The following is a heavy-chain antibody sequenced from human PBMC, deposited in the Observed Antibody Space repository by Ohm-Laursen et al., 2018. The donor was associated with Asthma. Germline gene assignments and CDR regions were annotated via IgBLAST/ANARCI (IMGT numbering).Heavy chain of an antibody. D-gene: IGHD1-1*01. V-gene: IGHV4-30-4*08. Sequence: SETLSLTCSVSGGSISSGGYYWSWIRQHPGKGLEWIGYIYYSGSTYYNPSLKSRVTISVDTSKNQFSLNLSFVTAADTAMYYCARGPMHDYYFDTWGQGTLVTVSS. J-gene: IGHJ4*02. CDR3: ARGPMHDYYFDT. CDR2: IYYSGST. CDR1: GGSISSGGYY.